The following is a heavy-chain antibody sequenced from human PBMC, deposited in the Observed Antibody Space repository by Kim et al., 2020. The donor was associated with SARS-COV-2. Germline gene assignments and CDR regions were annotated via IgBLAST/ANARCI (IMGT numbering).Heavy chain of an antibody. Sequence: GGSLRLSCAASGFTFSSYWMSWVRQAPGKGLEWVANIKQDGSEKYYVDSVKGRFTISRDNAKNSLYLQMNSLRAEDTAVYYCASEGIIQLWLPLDYWGQGTLVTVSS. V-gene: IGHV3-7*03. CDR3: ASEGIIQLWLPLDY. D-gene: IGHD5-18*01. CDR1: GFTFSSYW. CDR2: IKQDGSEK. J-gene: IGHJ4*02.